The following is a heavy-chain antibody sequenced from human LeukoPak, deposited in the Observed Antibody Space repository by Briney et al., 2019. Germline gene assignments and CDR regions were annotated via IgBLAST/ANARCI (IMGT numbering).Heavy chain of an antibody. Sequence: ASVKVSCKASGHTFTGYYMHWVRRAPGQGLEWMGWINPNSGGTNYAQKLQGRVTMTRDTSISTAYMELSRLRSDDTVVYYCARAMYYYGSGSSYYFDYWGQGTLVTVSS. D-gene: IGHD3-10*01. CDR1: GHTFTGYY. CDR2: INPNSGGT. V-gene: IGHV1-2*02. J-gene: IGHJ4*02. CDR3: ARAMYYYGSGSSYYFDY.